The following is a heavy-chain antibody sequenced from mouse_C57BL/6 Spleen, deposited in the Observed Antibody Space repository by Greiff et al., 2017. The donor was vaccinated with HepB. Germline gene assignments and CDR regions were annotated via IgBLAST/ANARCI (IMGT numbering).Heavy chain of an antibody. CDR2: ISSGSSTI. D-gene: IGHD1-1*01. CDR3: ARGTVVAVYWYFDV. Sequence: EVKLVESGGGLVKPGGSLKLSCAASGFTFSDYGMHWVRQAPEKGLEWVAYISSGSSTIYYADTVKGRFTISRDNAKNTLFLQMASLRSEDTAMYYCARGTVVAVYWYFDVWGTGTTVTVSS. CDR1: GFTFSDYG. J-gene: IGHJ1*03. V-gene: IGHV5-17*01.